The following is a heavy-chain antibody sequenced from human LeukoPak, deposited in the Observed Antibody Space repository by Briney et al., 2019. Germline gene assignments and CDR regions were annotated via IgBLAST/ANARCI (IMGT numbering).Heavy chain of an antibody. CDR3: ARDGSATGSFDY. V-gene: IGHV3-7*01. J-gene: IGHJ4*02. CDR2: IKGDGSKN. CDR1: EFTFSNFW. Sequence: GGSLRLSCAASEFTFSNFWMNWVRQAPGKGLEWVANIKGDGSKNHYVDSVKGRFTISRDNAKKSLYLQMDNLRAEDTALYYCARDGSATGSFDYWGQGILVTVSS. D-gene: IGHD1-1*01.